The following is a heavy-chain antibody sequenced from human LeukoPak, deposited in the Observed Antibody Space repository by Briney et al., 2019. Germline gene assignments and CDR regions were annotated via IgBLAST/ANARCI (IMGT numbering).Heavy chain of an antibody. CDR3: AKDMDWKAYCGAFDI. CDR2: ISGSGVGT. Sequence: GGSLRLSCAASGFTFSSYGMSWLRQAPGKGLEWVSAISGSGVGTYYADSVKGRFTISRDNFKNTLYLQMNSLRAEDTAVYYCAKDMDWKAYCGAFDIWGQGTMVTVSS. J-gene: IGHJ3*02. D-gene: IGHD2-21*01. V-gene: IGHV3-23*01. CDR1: GFTFSSYG.